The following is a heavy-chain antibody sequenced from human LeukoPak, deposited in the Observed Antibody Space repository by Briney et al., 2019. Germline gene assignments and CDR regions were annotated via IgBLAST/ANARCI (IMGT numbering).Heavy chain of an antibody. CDR2: IYYSGST. V-gene: IGHV4-31*03. D-gene: IGHD2-2*01. CDR3: ARDPGPSRPFDI. J-gene: IGHJ3*02. CDR1: GGSISSGGYY. Sequence: SQTLSLTCTVSGGSISSGGYYWSWIRQHPGKGLEWIGYIYYSGSTYYNPSLKSRLTISVDTSKNQFSLKLSSVTAADTAVYYCARDPGPSRPFDIWGQGTMVTVSS.